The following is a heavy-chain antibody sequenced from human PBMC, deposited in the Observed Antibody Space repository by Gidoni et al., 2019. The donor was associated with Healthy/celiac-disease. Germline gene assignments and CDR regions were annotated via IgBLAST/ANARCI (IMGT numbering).Heavy chain of an antibody. CDR3: TRRWQLDGGMDV. D-gene: IGHD6-6*01. CDR1: GFTFSGSA. Sequence: EVQLVESGGGLVQPGGSRKLSCAASGFTFSGSAMHWVRQASGKGLEWFGRIRSKANSYATAYAASVIGRFTISRDDSKNTAYLQMNSLKTEDTAVYYCTRRWQLDGGMDVWGQGTTVTVSS. J-gene: IGHJ6*02. V-gene: IGHV3-73*02. CDR2: IRSKANSYAT.